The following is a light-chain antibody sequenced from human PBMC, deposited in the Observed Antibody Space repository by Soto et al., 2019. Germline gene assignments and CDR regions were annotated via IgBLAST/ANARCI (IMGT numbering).Light chain of an antibody. CDR1: QSVSSN. CDR3: LHYKDLARGT. V-gene: IGKV3-15*01. Sequence: TLSLSLAERDTLSCRASQSVSSNLAWYQQKPGQAPRLLIYGASTRATGIPARFSGSGSGTEFTLTRSSLQSADFALNCSLHYKDLARGTVGPGTKVDIK. CDR2: GAS. J-gene: IGKJ3*01.